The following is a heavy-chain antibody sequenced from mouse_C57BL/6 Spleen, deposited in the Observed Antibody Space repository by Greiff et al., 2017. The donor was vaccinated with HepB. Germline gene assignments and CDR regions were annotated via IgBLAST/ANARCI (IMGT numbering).Heavy chain of an antibody. CDR2: NNPSSGYT. CDR3: AGGFFDV. V-gene: IGHV1-4*01. J-gene: IGHJ1*03. CDR1: GYTFTSHT. Sequence: QPQQSGAELARPGASVKMSCKASGYTFTSHTMHWGKQRPGQGPEWIGYNNPSSGYTKYNQKFKDKATLTADKSLSTAYMQLSSLTSEDAAVYYCAGGFFDVWGTGTTLTVSS.